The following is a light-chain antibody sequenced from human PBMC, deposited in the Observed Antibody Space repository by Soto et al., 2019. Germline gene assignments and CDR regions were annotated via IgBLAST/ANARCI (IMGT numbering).Light chain of an antibody. CDR1: QSISATH. Sequence: IVLTQSPGTLSLSPGERATLSCRASQSISATHLAWYQQRPGQAPRLLLYGASSRATGIPDRVSGSGSGTDFTLTISRVEPEDFAVFYCQHYGSSPLTFGGGTKVEIK. CDR2: GAS. V-gene: IGKV3-20*01. J-gene: IGKJ4*01. CDR3: QHYGSSPLT.